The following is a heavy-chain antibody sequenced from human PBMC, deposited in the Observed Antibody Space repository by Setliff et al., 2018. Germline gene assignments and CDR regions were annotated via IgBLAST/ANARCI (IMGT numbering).Heavy chain of an antibody. CDR2: IRPLRGDT. J-gene: IGHJ6*03. D-gene: IGHD1-7*01. CDR3: ARAPSGTGFYHFFSYMDV. CDR1: GYIFSAHH. Sequence: ASVKVSCKASGYIFSAHHVHWVRQAPGQGPEWVGCIRPLRGDTKSAQKFQGRLTMTGDASINTAFMELTGLTSDDTAVYYCARAPSGTGFYHFFSYMDVWGKGTTVTVS. V-gene: IGHV1-2*02.